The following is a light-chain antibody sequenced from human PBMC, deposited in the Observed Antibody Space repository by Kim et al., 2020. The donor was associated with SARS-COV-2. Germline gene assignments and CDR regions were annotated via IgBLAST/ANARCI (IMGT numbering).Light chain of an antibody. J-gene: IGLJ7*01. CDR2: DIY. CDR3: LLSFIGARPV. CDR1: TGPVTSNHY. V-gene: IGLV7-46*01. Sequence: GGTVTLPCGSNTGPVTSNHYPSWFQQRPGQAPRTLIYDIYKTHSWTPARFSGSLLGGNAALTLSGAQPEDEADYYCLLSFIGARPVFGGGTRLTVL.